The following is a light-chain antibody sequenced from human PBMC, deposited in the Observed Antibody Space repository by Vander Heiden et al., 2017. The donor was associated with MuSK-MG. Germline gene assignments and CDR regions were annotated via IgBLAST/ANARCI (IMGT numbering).Light chain of an antibody. Sequence: DIQMTQSPSFLSASVGDRVTITCRASQSINNYLNWYQQKPGRAPKVVIYDVSTLERGVPSRFSGSGSGTDFTLTIISLQPEDFATYYCQQTHNMRVTFGQGTKVEIK. CDR3: QQTHNMRVT. CDR1: QSINNY. V-gene: IGKV1-39*01. CDR2: DVS. J-gene: IGKJ1*01.